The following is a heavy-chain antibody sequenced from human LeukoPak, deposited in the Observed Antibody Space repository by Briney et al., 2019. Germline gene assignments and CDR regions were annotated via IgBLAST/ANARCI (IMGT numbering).Heavy chain of an antibody. D-gene: IGHD1-26*01. CDR3: AKGSGWEVSYYYYYMDV. J-gene: IGHJ6*03. V-gene: IGHV3-23*01. CDR2: ISGSGGST. Sequence: GGSLRLSCAASGFTFSSYAMSWVRQAPGKGLEWVSAISGSGGSTYYADSVKGRFTISRDNSKNTLYLQMNSLRAEDTAVYYCAKGSGWEVSYYYYYMDVWGKGTTVTISS. CDR1: GFTFSSYA.